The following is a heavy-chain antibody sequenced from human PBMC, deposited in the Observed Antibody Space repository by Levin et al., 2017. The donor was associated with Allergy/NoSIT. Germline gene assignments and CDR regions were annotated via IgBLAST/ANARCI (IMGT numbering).Heavy chain of an antibody. CDR2: ISYDGGNK. D-gene: IGHD7-27*01. CDR3: ARAKLGPDVFDI. Sequence: GESLKISCAASGFTFSNYAMHWVRQAPGKGLEWVALISYDGGNKYYADSVKGRFTISRDNSKITLYLQMNSLRAEDTAVYYCARAKLGPDVFDIWGQGTMVTVSS. CDR1: GFTFSNYA. V-gene: IGHV3-30-3*01. J-gene: IGHJ3*02.